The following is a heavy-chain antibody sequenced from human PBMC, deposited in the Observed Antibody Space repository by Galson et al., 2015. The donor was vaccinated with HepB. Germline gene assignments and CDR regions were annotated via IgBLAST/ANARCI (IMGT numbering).Heavy chain of an antibody. CDR3: ATVSADYDILTGYYYYFDY. CDR1: GYTLTELS. D-gene: IGHD3-9*01. V-gene: IGHV1-24*01. CDR2: FDPEDGET. Sequence: SVKVSCKVSGYTLTELSMHWVRQAPGKGLEWMGGFDPEDGETIYAQKFQGRVTMTEDTSTDTAYMELSSLRSEDTAVYYCATVSADYDILTGYYYYFDYWGQGTLVTVSS. J-gene: IGHJ4*02.